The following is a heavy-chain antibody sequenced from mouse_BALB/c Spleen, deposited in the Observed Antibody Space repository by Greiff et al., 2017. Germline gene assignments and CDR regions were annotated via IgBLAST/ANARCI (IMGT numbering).Heavy chain of an antibody. Sequence: VQLQESGAELARPGASVKMSCKASGYTFTSYTMHWVKQRPGQGLEWIGYINPSSGYTNYNQKFKDKATLTADKSSSTAYMQLSSLTSEDSAVYYCARSGGWLPTWFAYWGQGTLVTVSA. CDR3: ARSGGWLPTWFAY. CDR2: INPSSGYT. D-gene: IGHD2-3*01. J-gene: IGHJ3*01. CDR1: GYTFTSYT. V-gene: IGHV1-4*01.